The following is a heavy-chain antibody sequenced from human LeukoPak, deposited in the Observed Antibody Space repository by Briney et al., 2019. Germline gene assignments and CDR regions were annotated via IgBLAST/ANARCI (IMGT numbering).Heavy chain of an antibody. D-gene: IGHD3-10*01. CDR2: IYTSGST. CDR1: GRSISSCY. Sequence: SETLSLTCTVSGRSISSCYWSWIRQPAGKGLEWIGRIYTSGSTNYNPSLKSRVTMSVDTSKNQFSLKLSSVTAADTAVYYCARGIYGSGSYYNGGWYFDLWGRGTLVTVSS. V-gene: IGHV4-4*07. CDR3: ARGIYGSGSYYNGGWYFDL. J-gene: IGHJ2*01.